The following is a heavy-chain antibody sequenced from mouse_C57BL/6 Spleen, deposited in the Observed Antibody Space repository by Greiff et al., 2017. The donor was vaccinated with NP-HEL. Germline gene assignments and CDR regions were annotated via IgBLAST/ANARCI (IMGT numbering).Heavy chain of an antibody. CDR3: VRHGGYPSWFAY. CDR1: GFSFNTYA. D-gene: IGHD1-1*02. J-gene: IGHJ3*01. CDR2: IRSKSNNYAT. V-gene: IGHV10-1*01. Sequence: EVQLVESGGGLVQPKGSLKLSCAASGFSFNTYAMNWVRQAPGKGLEWVARIRSKSNNYATYYADSVKDRFTISRDDSESMLYLQMNNLKTEDTAMYYCVRHGGYPSWFAYWGQGTLVTVSA.